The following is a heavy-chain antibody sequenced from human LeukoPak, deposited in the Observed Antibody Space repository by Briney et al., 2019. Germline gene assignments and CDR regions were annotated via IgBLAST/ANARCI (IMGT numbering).Heavy chain of an antibody. CDR2: INQDGSIR. V-gene: IGHV3-7*01. Sequence: GGSLRLSCAASGFMFSSYWMTWVRQAPGKGLEWVANINQDGSIRYYVGSVQGRFTISRDNAKNSLYLQMYSLRAEDTAVYYCARTKAWHPGDYWGQGTLVTVSS. J-gene: IGHJ4*02. CDR1: GFMFSSYW. CDR3: ARTKAWHPGDY.